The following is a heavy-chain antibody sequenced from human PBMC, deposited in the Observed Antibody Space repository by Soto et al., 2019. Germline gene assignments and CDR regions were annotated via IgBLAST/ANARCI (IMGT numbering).Heavy chain of an antibody. D-gene: IGHD3-3*01. CDR1: GFTFSSYS. CDR2: ISSSSSTI. Sequence: QLGGPLRLSCAASGFTFSSYSMNWVRQAPGKGLEWVSYISSSSSTIYYADSVKGRFTISRDNAKNSLYLQMNSLRAEETAVYYCARDTTYYDFWSGYYDAFDIWGQGTMVTVSS. J-gene: IGHJ3*02. CDR3: ARDTTYYDFWSGYYDAFDI. V-gene: IGHV3-48*01.